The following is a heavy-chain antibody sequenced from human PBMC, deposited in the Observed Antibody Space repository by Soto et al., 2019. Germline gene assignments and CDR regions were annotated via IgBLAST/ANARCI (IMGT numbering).Heavy chain of an antibody. J-gene: IGHJ5*02. Sequence: VGSLRLSCASSVFTFSNALMSCVRHSPGKWLEWVGRIKSKTDGGTTDYAAPVKGRFTISRDDSKNTLYLQMNSLKTEDTAVYYCTKGLTIFGVVIDPWGQGTLVTVSS. D-gene: IGHD3-3*01. CDR1: VFTFSNAL. CDR2: IKSKTDGGTT. CDR3: TKGLTIFGVVIDP. V-gene: IGHV3-15*01.